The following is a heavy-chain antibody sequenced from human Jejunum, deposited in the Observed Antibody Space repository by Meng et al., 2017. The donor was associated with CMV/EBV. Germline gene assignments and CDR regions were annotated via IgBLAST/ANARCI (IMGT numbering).Heavy chain of an antibody. V-gene: IGHV3-23*01. CDR1: GFTFSSYA. CDR2: ISGSGGST. CDR3: AKDAYSSSSGPIDY. Sequence: AAGFTFSSYAMSWVRQAPGKGLEWVSAISGSGGSTYYAESVKGWFTISRDKSKNTLYMQMNSLRGEDTAVYYCAKDAYSSSSGPIDYWGQGTLVTVSS. D-gene: IGHD6-6*01. J-gene: IGHJ4*02.